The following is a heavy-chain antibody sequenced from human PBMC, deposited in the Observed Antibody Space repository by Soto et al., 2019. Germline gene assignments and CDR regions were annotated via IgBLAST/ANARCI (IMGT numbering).Heavy chain of an antibody. CDR2: INYSGKT. Sequence: PSETLSLTSTVSGRSISTHYWSRIRQPPGKGLEWIGYINYSGKTDYNPSLESRVTFSVDTSKSQFTLKLTSVTAADTAVYYCARSFGVAAAGPFDYWGQVTLVIVS. D-gene: IGHD6-13*01. CDR3: ARSFGVAAAGPFDY. V-gene: IGHV4-59*11. CDR1: GRSISTHY. J-gene: IGHJ4*02.